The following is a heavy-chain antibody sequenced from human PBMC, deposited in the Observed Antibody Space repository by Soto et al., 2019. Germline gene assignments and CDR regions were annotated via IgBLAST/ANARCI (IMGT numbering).Heavy chain of an antibody. CDR2: IKPDGTEK. Sequence: EVQLVESGGGLVQPGGSLKVSCVASGFAFSNYWMTWVRQAPGKGLKWVAYIKPDGTEKYYEDSVKGRFTISRDNAKNTLYLQMKSQRAEDTDVYYCASPWRRGNVYWEYWGQGTLVTVSS. CDR3: ASPWRRGNVYWEY. D-gene: IGHD1-26*01. J-gene: IGHJ4*02. CDR1: GFAFSNYW. V-gene: IGHV3-7*01.